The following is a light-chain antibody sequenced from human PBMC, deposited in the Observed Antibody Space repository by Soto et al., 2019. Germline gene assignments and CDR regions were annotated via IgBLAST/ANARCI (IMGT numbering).Light chain of an antibody. CDR3: QLYGPSLTWP. V-gene: IGKV3-20*01. CDR2: GTS. CDR1: QSVTSNY. Sequence: ENGLTQSAGTLSLYQGERATLSCRASQSVTSNYLAWYQQKPGQAPRLLIFGTSGRATGIPDRFSGSGSGTDFTLTISRLEPEDVAVYYCQLYGPSLTWPFGQGTKVDIK. J-gene: IGKJ1*01.